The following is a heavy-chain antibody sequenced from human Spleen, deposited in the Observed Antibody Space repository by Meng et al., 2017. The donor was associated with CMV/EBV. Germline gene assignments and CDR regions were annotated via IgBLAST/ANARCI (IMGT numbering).Heavy chain of an antibody. D-gene: IGHD3-10*01. CDR3: ARDLRPDYYASGTYNDF. V-gene: IGHV4-59*02. J-gene: IGHJ4*02. CDR2: IYYGGST. Sequence: GSLRLSCTVSGGSVSGYYWSWIRQPPGHGLEWIGYIYYGGSTNYNPSLKSRVTISVDTSKNQFSLKLTSVTAADTAVYYCARDLRPDYYASGTYNDFWGQGTLVTVSS. CDR1: GGSVSGYY.